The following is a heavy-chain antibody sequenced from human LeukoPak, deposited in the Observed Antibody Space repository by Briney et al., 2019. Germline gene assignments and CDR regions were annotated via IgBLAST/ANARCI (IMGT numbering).Heavy chain of an antibody. CDR2: ISAYNGNT. V-gene: IGHV1-18*01. CDR1: GYTFTSYG. J-gene: IGHJ4*02. D-gene: IGHD6-6*01. CDR3: ARRQTIGPRRDDY. Sequence: ASVKVSCKASGYTFTSYGIRWVRQAPGQGLEWMGWISAYNGNTNYTQKLQGRVTMTTDTYTSTAYMELRSLRSDDTAVYYCARRQTIGPRRDDYWGQGTLVTVSS.